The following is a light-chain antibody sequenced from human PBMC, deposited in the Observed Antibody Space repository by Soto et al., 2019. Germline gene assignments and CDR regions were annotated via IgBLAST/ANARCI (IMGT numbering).Light chain of an antibody. CDR2: EVT. J-gene: IGLJ3*02. CDR3: SSYAASNNFYFV. CDR1: SSDVGGYNY. V-gene: IGLV2-8*01. Sequence: QSALTQPPSASGSPGQSVTISCTGTSSDVGGYNYVSWYQQYPGRAPKLMIYEVTKRPSGVPDRFSGSKSGNTASLTVSPLQAEDEADYYCSSYAASNNFYFVFGGGTKLTVL.